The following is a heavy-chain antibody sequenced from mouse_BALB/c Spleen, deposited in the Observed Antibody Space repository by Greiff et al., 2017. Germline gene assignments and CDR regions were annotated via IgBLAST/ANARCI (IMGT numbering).Heavy chain of an antibody. Sequence: VQLQQSGAELVKPGASVKLSCKASGYTFTSYYMYWVKQRPGQGLEWIGEINPSNGGTNFNEKFKSKATLTVDKSSSTAYMQLSSLTSEDSAVYYCTRRNLLRWYYAMDYWGQGTSVTVSS. CDR2: INPSNGGT. CDR1: GYTFTSYY. CDR3: TRRNLLRWYYAMDY. D-gene: IGHD1-1*01. J-gene: IGHJ4*01. V-gene: IGHV1S81*02.